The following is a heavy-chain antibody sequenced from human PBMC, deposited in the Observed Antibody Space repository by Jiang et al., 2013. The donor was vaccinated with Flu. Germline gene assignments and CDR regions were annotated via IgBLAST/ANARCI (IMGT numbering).Heavy chain of an antibody. J-gene: IGHJ6*04. CDR2: ISAYNGNT. D-gene: IGHD3-3*01. CDR3: ARDRERGFWSNIGYYGMDV. V-gene: IGHV1-18*01. CDR1: GYTFTSYG. Sequence: GAEVKKPGASVKVSCKASGYTFTSYGISWVRQAPGQGLEWMGWISAYNGNTNYAQKLQGRVTMTTDTSTSTAYMELRSLRSDDTAVYYCARDRERGFWSNIGYYGMDVWGKGTTVTVSS.